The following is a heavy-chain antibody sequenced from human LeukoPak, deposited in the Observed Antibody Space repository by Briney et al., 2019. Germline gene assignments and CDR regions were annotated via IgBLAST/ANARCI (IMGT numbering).Heavy chain of an antibody. D-gene: IGHD6-19*01. CDR3: AKSHGSDWYSRLDP. J-gene: IGHJ5*02. V-gene: IGHV4-59*01. CDR1: GGSISSYY. CDR2: IYYSGGT. Sequence: SETLSLTCTVSGGSISSYYWSWIRQPPGKGLEWIGYIYYSGGTNYNPSLKSRVTISADTSKNQFSLKLSSVTAADTAVYYCAKSHGSDWYSRLDPWGQGTLVTVSS.